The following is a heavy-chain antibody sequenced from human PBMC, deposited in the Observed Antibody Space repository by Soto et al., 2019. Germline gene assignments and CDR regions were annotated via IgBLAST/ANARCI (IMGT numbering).Heavy chain of an antibody. Sequence: QVQLQESGPGLVKPSETLSLTCTVSGGSVSSGSYYWSWIRQPPGKGLEWIGYIYYSGSTNYNPALESRVNISVDTSKNQFSLKLSSVTAADTAVYYCARGGTLVGATTVVPELPDWFDPWGQGTLVTVSS. CDR2: IYYSGST. CDR1: GGSVSSGSYY. V-gene: IGHV4-61*01. J-gene: IGHJ5*02. CDR3: ARGGTLVGATTVVPELPDWFDP. D-gene: IGHD1-26*01.